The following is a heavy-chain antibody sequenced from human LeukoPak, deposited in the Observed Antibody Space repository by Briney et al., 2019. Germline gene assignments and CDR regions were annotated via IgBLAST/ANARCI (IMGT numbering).Heavy chain of an antibody. V-gene: IGHV4-34*01. J-gene: IGHJ4*02. D-gene: IGHD1-26*01. CDR2: INHSGST. CDR1: GGSFSGYY. CDR3: ARHSPVGIYYFDY. Sequence: PSETLSLTCAVHGGSFSGYYWSWIRQPPGKGLEWIGEINHSGSTYYNPSLKSRVTISVDTSKNQFSLKLSSVTAADTAVYYCARHSPVGIYYFDYWGQGTLVTVSS.